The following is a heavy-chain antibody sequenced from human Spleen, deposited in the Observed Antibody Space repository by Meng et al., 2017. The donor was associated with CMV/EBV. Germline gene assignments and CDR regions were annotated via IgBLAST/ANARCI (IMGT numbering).Heavy chain of an antibody. D-gene: IGHD5-18*01. V-gene: IGHV4-39*07. Sequence: SETLSLTCTVSSGSISSSGHYWAWIRQPPGKRLEWIGSVHHTGGTYDNPSLKSRVTISVDTSKNQFSLKLNSVTAADTAVYYCARRDTNLVNFDYWGQGTLVTVSS. CDR2: VHHTGGT. CDR3: ARRDTNLVNFDY. J-gene: IGHJ4*02. CDR1: SGSISSSGHY.